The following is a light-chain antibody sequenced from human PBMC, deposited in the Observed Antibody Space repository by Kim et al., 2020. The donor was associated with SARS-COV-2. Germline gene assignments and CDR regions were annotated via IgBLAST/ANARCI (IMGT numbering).Light chain of an antibody. CDR3: QQYNSYEET. Sequence: ASVGDRVTIPCRASQRSSSWLAWYQQKPGKAPKLLIYGASSVESGVPSRFSGSGSGTEFTLTISSLQPDDFATYYCQQYNSYEETFGQGTKVDIK. J-gene: IGKJ1*01. CDR1: QRSSSW. V-gene: IGKV1-5*01. CDR2: GAS.